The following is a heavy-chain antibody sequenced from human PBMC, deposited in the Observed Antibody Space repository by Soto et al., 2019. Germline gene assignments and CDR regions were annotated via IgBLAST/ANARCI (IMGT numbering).Heavy chain of an antibody. V-gene: IGHV3-30-3*01. CDR3: ARESLPVGATTLPNWFDP. Sequence: QVQLVESGGGVVQPGRSLRLSCAASGFMFSNYAMHGVRQAPGKGLEWVAAISYDGNNKHYADSVKGRFTISRDNSKNTLFLQMNSLRPEDTAVYYCARESLPVGATTLPNWFDPWGQGTLVTVSS. CDR1: GFMFSNYA. J-gene: IGHJ5*02. D-gene: IGHD1-26*01. CDR2: ISYDGNNK.